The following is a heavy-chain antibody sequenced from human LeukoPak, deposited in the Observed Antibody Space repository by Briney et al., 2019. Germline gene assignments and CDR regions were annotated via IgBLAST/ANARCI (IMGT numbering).Heavy chain of an antibody. J-gene: IGHJ4*02. V-gene: IGHV1-2*02. CDR1: GYTFTGYY. CDR3: GRAVGDYYETSVFQAY. D-gene: IGHD3-22*01. Sequence: ASVKVSCKASGYTFTGYYIHWVRQASGQGLEWMVWISPKSGVTNYAQKFQGRVNMTRDTSISTAYMEVSRLTSDDTALFYCGRAVGDYYETSVFQAYWGQGTLVIVSS. CDR2: ISPKSGVT.